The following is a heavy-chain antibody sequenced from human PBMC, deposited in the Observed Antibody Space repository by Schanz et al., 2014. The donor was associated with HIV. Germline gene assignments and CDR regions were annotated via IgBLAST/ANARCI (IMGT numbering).Heavy chain of an antibody. CDR2: ISGNGGST. CDR3: TKEVPPDV. V-gene: IGHV3-23*01. CDR1: GFSFSSYA. Sequence: EVQVLESGGGLVQPGGSLRLSCAASGFSFSSYAMSWVRQAPGKGLEWVSGISGNGGSTYHADSVKGRFTISRDNSKNTLYLQMNSLRAEDTAVYYCTKEVPPDVWGQGTTVTVSS. J-gene: IGHJ6*02. D-gene: IGHD1-1*01.